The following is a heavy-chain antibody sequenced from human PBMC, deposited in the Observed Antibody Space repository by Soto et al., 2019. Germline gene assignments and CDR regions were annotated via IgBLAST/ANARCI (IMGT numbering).Heavy chain of an antibody. V-gene: IGHV1-18*01. Sequence: ASVKVSCKASGYTFTSYGISWVRQAPGQGLEWMGWISAYNGNTNYAQKLQGRVTMTTDTSTSTAYMELRSLRSDDTAVYYCARDAADGCSSTSCYPEYNWFDPWGQGTLVTSPQ. CDR1: GYTFTSYG. CDR2: ISAYNGNT. CDR3: ARDAADGCSSTSCYPEYNWFDP. D-gene: IGHD2-2*01. J-gene: IGHJ5*02.